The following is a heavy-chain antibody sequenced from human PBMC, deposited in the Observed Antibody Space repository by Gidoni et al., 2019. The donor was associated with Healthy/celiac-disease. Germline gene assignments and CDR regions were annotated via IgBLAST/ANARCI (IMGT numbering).Heavy chain of an antibody. V-gene: IGHV3-15*01. J-gene: IGHJ2*01. CDR3: TTDNYYDSSGYDWYFDL. D-gene: IGHD3-22*01. CDR2: IKSKTDGWTT. Sequence: EVQLVESGGGWVKPGGSLRLSCAASGFTFSNAWMSWVRQAPGKGLEWVGRIKSKTDGWTTDYAAPVKGRFTISRDDSKNTLYLQMNSLKTEDTAVYYCTTDNYYDSSGYDWYFDLWGRGTLVTVSS. CDR1: GFTFSNAW.